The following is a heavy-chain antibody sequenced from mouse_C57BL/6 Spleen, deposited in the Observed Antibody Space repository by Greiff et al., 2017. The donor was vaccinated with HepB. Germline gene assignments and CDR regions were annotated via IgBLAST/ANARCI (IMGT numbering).Heavy chain of an antibody. Sequence: EVQRVESGGGLVKPGGSLKLSCAASGFTFSSYTMSWVRQTPEKRLEWVATISGGGGNTYYPDSVKGRFTISRDNAKNTLYLQMSSLRSEDTALYYCAREGILLYAMDYWGQGTSVTVSS. J-gene: IGHJ4*01. V-gene: IGHV5-9*01. CDR2: ISGGGGNT. D-gene: IGHD1-1*01. CDR3: AREGILLYAMDY. CDR1: GFTFSSYT.